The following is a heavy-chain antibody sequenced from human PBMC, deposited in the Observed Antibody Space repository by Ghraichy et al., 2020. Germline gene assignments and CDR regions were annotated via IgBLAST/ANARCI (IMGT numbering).Heavy chain of an antibody. Sequence: SETLSLTCTVSGGSISSGNYYWSWIRQHPGKGLEWIGYTYHSGSNYYNPSLKSRVTISVDTSKNQFSLNLNSVTAADTAIYYCARGTGLMVYAVHHWYFDLWGRGTLVTVSS. CDR1: GGSISSGNYY. D-gene: IGHD2-8*01. CDR2: TYHSGSN. V-gene: IGHV4-31*03. CDR3: ARGTGLMVYAVHHWYFDL. J-gene: IGHJ2*01.